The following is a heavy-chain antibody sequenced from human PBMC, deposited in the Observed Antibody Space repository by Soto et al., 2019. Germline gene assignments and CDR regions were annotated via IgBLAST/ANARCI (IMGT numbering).Heavy chain of an antibody. V-gene: IGHV1-18*01. CDR1: GYTFTSYG. D-gene: IGHD6-13*01. Sequence: GASVKVSCKASGYTFTSYGISWVRQAPGQGLEWMGWISAYNGNTNYAQKLQGRVTMTTDTSTSTAYMELRSLRSDDTAVYYCARDPRSMAAAGSWAADYWGQGTLVTVSS. CDR2: ISAYNGNT. CDR3: ARDPRSMAAAGSWAADY. J-gene: IGHJ4*02.